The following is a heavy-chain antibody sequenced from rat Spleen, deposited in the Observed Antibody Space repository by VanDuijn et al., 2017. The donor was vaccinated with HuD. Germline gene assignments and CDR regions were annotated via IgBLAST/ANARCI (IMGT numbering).Heavy chain of an antibody. CDR3: ATMELAHYFDY. V-gene: IGHV5-31*01. D-gene: IGHD1-3*01. Sequence: EVQLVESGGGLVQPGGSLKLSCVVSGFTFNNYWMTWIRQAPGKGLEWVAAITNPGSTTYYPDSVRGRFTISTDNAKSTLYLQMDSLRSEDTATYYCATMELAHYFDYWGQGVMVTVSS. J-gene: IGHJ2*01. CDR1: GFTFNNYW. CDR2: ITNPGSTT.